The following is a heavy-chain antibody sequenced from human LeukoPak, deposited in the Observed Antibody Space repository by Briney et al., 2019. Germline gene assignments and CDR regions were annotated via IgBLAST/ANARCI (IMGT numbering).Heavy chain of an antibody. J-gene: IGHJ4*02. V-gene: IGHV3-48*03. CDR3: ARESMLSYSSSYDY. CDR2: ISNSGSTI. Sequence: HSGGSLRLSCAASGFTFSSYEMNWVRQAPGKGLEWVSYISNSGSTIYYADSVKGRFTISRDNAKNSLYLQMNSLRAEDTAVYYCARESMLSYSSSYDYWGQGTLVTVSS. D-gene: IGHD6-13*01. CDR1: GFTFSSYE.